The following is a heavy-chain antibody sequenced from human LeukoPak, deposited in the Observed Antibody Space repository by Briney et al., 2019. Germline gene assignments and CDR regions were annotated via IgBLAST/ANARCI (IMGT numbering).Heavy chain of an antibody. D-gene: IGHD6-19*01. Sequence: GGSLRLSCAASGVTLSAYAMSWVRQAPGKGLEWVSSISLSGGSTYYADSVKGRFTISRDSSKNTLYLQMNSLRAEDTAVYYCASDPVRTVAGTIDYWGQGTLVTVSS. CDR2: ISLSGGST. CDR3: ASDPVRTVAGTIDY. J-gene: IGHJ4*02. V-gene: IGHV3-23*01. CDR1: GVTLSAYA.